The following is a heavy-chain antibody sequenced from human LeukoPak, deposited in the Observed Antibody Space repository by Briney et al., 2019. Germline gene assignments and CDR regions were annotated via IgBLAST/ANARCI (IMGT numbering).Heavy chain of an antibody. Sequence: GASVKVSCKASGGTFSSYAISWVRQAPGQGLEWMGGIIPIFGTANYAQKFQGRVTITADKSTSTAYMELSSLRSEDTAVYYCARTYGGSGSYWSWGFDYWGQGTLVTVSS. V-gene: IGHV1-69*06. J-gene: IGHJ4*02. CDR1: GGTFSSYA. CDR2: IIPIFGTA. D-gene: IGHD3-10*01. CDR3: ARTYGGSGSYWSWGFDY.